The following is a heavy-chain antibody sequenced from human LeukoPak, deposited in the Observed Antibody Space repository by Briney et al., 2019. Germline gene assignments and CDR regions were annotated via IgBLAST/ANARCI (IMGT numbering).Heavy chain of an antibody. Sequence: GGSLRLSCAASGFSFGNYWMHWVRQAPGKGLVRVSHINSDGSSTSYTDSVKGRFTLSRDNARNMVYLQMNSLRAEDTAVYYCGTSPAVPGSRWGQGTLVIVSS. D-gene: IGHD6-19*01. CDR1: GFSFGNYW. CDR3: GTSPAVPGSR. V-gene: IGHV3-74*01. CDR2: INSDGSST. J-gene: IGHJ4*02.